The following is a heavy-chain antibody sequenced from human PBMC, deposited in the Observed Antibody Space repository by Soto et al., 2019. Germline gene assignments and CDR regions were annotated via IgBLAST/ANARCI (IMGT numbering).Heavy chain of an antibody. CDR3: ATSIMITFGGVPAFDY. J-gene: IGHJ4*02. V-gene: IGHV1-3*01. CDR1: GYTFASYA. CDR2: INAGNGNT. Sequence: ASVKVSCKASGYTFASYAMHWVRQAPGQRLEWMGWINAGNGNTKYSQKFQGRVTITRDTSASTAYMELSSLRSEDTVVYYCATSIMITFGGVPAFDYWGQGTLVTVSS. D-gene: IGHD3-16*01.